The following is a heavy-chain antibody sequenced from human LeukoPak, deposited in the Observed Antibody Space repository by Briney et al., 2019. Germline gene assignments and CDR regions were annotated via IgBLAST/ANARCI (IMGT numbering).Heavy chain of an antibody. J-gene: IGHJ5*02. CDR1: GYTFTSYG. CDR2: ISAYNGNT. V-gene: IGHV1-18*01. CDR3: ARDLRTRIQLWHH. Sequence: GASVKVSCKASGYTFTSYGISWVRQAPGQGLEWMGWISAYNGNTNYAQKLQGRVTMTTDTSTSAAYMELRSLRSDDTAVHYCARDLRTRIQLWHHWGQGTLVTVSS. D-gene: IGHD5-18*01.